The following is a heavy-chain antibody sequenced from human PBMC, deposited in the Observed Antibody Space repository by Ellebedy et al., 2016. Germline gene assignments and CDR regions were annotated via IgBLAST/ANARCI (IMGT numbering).Heavy chain of an antibody. Sequence: SETLSLTXTVSGGSMSSGGYYWSWIRQYPGKGLEWIGYIYHSGSAYYNPSLKSRVVISIDMFKNQFSLNLTSVTAADTALYFCARRYPGGSWGQHYPFDVWGQGTAVTVSS. D-gene: IGHD6-13*01. CDR1: GGSMSSGGYY. J-gene: IGHJ3*01. CDR3: ARRYPGGSWGQHYPFDV. V-gene: IGHV4-31*03. CDR2: IYHSGSA.